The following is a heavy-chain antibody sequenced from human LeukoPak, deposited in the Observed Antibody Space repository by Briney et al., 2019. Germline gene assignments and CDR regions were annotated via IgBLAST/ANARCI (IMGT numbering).Heavy chain of an antibody. J-gene: IGHJ3*02. CDR3: ARGIAAAGDLDAFDI. D-gene: IGHD6-13*01. Sequence: ASVKVSCKASGYRFTSYYIHWVRQSPGQGLEWTGIIDTSGGSINYAQKFQGRVTMTRDPSTSAVYMELSSLRSDDTAVYYCARGIAAAGDLDAFDIWGQGTMVTVSS. CDR2: IDTSGGSI. CDR1: GYRFTSYY. V-gene: IGHV1-46*01.